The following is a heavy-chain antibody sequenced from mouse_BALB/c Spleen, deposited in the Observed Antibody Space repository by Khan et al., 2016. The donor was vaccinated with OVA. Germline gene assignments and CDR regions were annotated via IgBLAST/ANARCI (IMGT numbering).Heavy chain of an antibody. V-gene: IGHV2-5-1*01. D-gene: IGHD1-1*01. CDR2: IWRGGST. J-gene: IGHJ4*01. Sequence: QVQLKQSGPSLVQPSQSLSITCTASGFSLNSYGVHWVRQSPGKGLEWLGVIWRGGSTDYNAAFMSRLSITKDNSKSQVFFKMNSLQADDTAIYYCVKEDYDGSNYYYARDYWGQGTSVTVSS. CDR1: GFSLNSYG. CDR3: VKEDYDGSNYYYARDY.